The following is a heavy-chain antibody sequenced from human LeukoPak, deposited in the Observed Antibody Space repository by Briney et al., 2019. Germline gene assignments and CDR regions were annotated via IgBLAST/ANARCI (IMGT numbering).Heavy chain of an antibody. CDR2: IGTAGDT. D-gene: IGHD6-13*01. CDR3: ARRAAARGANWYFDL. V-gene: IGHV3-13*01. J-gene: IGHJ2*01. CDR1: GFTSSSYD. Sequence: GGSLRLSCAASGFTSSSYDMHWVRQATGKGLEWVSAIGTAGDTYYPGSVKGRFTISRENAKNSLYLQMNSLRAGDTAVYYCARRAAARGANWYFDLWGRGTLVTVSS.